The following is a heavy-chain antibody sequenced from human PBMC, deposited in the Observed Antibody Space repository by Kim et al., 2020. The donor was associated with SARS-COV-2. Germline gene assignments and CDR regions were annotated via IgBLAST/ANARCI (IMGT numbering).Heavy chain of an antibody. Sequence: SETLSLTCTVSVGSISSGGYYWSWIRQHPGKGLEWIGYIYYSGSTYYNPSLKSRVTISVDTSKNQFSLKLSSVTAADTAVYYCARDGYSATEGWGQGTLVTVSS. J-gene: IGHJ4*02. CDR1: VGSISSGGYY. CDR2: IYYSGST. V-gene: IGHV4-31*03. D-gene: IGHD5-12*01. CDR3: ARDGYSATEG.